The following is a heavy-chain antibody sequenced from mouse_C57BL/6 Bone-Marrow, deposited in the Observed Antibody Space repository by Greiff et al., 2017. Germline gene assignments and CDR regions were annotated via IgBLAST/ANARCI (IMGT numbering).Heavy chain of an antibody. CDR3: ARRVYYAHFDY. D-gene: IGHD1-1*01. Sequence: VKLVESGPELVKPGASVKLSCKASGYTFTSYDINWVKQRPGQGLEWIGWIYPRDGSTKYNEKFKGKATLTVDTSSSTAYMELHSLTSEDSAVYFCARRVYYAHFDYWGQGTTLTVSS. CDR1: GYTFTSYD. CDR2: IYPRDGST. V-gene: IGHV1-85*01. J-gene: IGHJ2*01.